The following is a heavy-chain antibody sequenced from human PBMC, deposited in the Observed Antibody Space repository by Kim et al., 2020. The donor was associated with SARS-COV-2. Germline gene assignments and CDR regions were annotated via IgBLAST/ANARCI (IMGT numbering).Heavy chain of an antibody. Sequence: GGSLRLSCAASGVRFSSYAMTWVRQAPGKGLEWVSSIRGSGGETSYADSVKGRFTVSRDNSKNTLYLQMNSLGAEDTALYFCARDPNGDYIGAFEIWGRGTMVTVSS. V-gene: IGHV3-23*01. CDR1: GVRFSSYA. D-gene: IGHD4-17*01. CDR2: IRGSGGET. CDR3: ARDPNGDYIGAFEI. J-gene: IGHJ3*02.